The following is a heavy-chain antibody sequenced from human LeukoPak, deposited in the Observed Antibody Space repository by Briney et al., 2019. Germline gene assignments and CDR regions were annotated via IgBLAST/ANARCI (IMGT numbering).Heavy chain of an antibody. J-gene: IGHJ4*02. CDR2: ITASGGTT. V-gene: IGHV3-23*01. Sequence: GGSLRLSCAASEFSFSNYDMSWVRQAPGKGLEWVSSITASGGTTYNADSVKGRFTISRDNSKSTLYLQMNSLKVADTALYYCAKDWDYWGQGTLVTVSS. CDR1: EFSFSNYD. CDR3: AKDWDY.